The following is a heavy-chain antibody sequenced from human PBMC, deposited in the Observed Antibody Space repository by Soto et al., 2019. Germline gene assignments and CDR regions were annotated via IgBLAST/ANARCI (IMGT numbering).Heavy chain of an antibody. V-gene: IGHV1-69*13. D-gene: IGHD2-15*01. CDR1: GGTFSSYA. Sequence: ASVKVSCKASGGTFSSYAISWVRQAPGQGLEWMGGIIPIFGTANYAQKFQGRVTITADESTSTAYMELSSLRSEDTAVYYCARVVVVVAATHRDYYYGMDVWGQGTTVTVSS. CDR3: ARVVVVVAATHRDYYYGMDV. J-gene: IGHJ6*02. CDR2: IIPIFGTA.